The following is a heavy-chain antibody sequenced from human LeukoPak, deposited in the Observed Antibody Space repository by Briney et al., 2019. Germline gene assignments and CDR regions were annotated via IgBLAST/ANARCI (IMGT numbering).Heavy chain of an antibody. D-gene: IGHD2-15*01. J-gene: IGHJ6*03. CDR2: IYSGSTK. V-gene: IGHV3-66*02. CDR1: GFAFTSLA. Sequence: GGSLRLSCAASGFAFTSLAMNWVRQAPGKGLEWVSVIYSGSTKYYADSVKGRFTISRDESKNTLYLQMNSLRAEDTALYYCARAADYYYYMDVWGKGTTVTVSS. CDR3: ARAADYYYYMDV.